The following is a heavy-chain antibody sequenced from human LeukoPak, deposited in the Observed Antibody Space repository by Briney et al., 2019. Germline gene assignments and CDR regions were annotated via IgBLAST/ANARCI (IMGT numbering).Heavy chain of an antibody. CDR3: VKLVGVGELFWGHFLEDF. CDR1: GFPFSSYA. J-gene: IGHJ4*02. Sequence: GGSLRLSCAASGFPFSSYAMSWVRQAPGKGLEWVSAISGSGDSTYYADSVKGRFTISRDNSKNTLYLQMNSLRAEDTAVYYCVKLVGVGELFWGHFLEDFWGQGTLVTVSS. D-gene: IGHD3-10*01. V-gene: IGHV3-23*01. CDR2: ISGSGDST.